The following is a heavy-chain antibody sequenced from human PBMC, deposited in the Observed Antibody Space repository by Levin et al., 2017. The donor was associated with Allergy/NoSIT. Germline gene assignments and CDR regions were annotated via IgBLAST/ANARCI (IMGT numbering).Heavy chain of an antibody. V-gene: IGHV3-53*01. CDR2: IYSGGST. J-gene: IGHJ6*02. CDR1: GFTVSSNY. CDR3: AREGEGYDFWSGYSPRPYYYYGMDV. Sequence: ASVKVSCAASGFTVSSNYMSWVRQAPGKGLEWVSVIYSGGSTYYADSVKGRFTISRDNSKNTLYLQMNSLRAEDTAVYYCAREGEGYDFWSGYSPRPYYYYGMDVWGQGTTVTVSS. D-gene: IGHD3-3*01.